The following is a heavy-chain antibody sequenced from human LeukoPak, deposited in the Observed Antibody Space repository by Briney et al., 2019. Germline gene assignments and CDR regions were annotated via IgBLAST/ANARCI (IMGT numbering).Heavy chain of an antibody. Sequence: ASVKVSCKASGYTFTDYAMNWVRQAPGQGLEWMGWINPNSGGTNYTQKFQGRVTMTRDTSISTAYMELSRLRSDDTAVYYCARDRAPPNYYYDSSGDAFDIWGQGTMVTVSS. D-gene: IGHD3-22*01. CDR2: INPNSGGT. CDR3: ARDRAPPNYYYDSSGDAFDI. V-gene: IGHV1-2*02. CDR1: GYTFTDYA. J-gene: IGHJ3*02.